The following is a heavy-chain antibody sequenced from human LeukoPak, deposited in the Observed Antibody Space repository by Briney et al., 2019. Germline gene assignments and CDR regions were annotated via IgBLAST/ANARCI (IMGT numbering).Heavy chain of an antibody. CDR1: VGSISSASYY. Sequence: SETLSLTSTVSVGSISSASYYWSWIRQPPGKGLEWIGRIYTSGSTNYNPSLKSRVTISVDTSKNQFSLKLSSVTAADTAVYYCARDPPPYYYYYMDVWGKGTTVTVSS. J-gene: IGHJ6*03. CDR3: ARDPPPYYYYYMDV. V-gene: IGHV4-61*02. CDR2: IYTSGST.